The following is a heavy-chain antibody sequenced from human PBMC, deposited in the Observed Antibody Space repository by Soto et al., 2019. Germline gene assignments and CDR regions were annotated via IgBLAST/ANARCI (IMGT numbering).Heavy chain of an antibody. Sequence: QVQLVESGGGVVQPGRSLRLSCVTSGFTFSSYGMHWVRQAPGKGLEWVAAITHDGSSKSYADSVKGRFSISRDTSKSTLYLQVNSLRAEDTAVYYCAKEGGDWPFDYWGQGTLVTVSS. CDR1: GFTFSSYG. V-gene: IGHV3-30*18. CDR2: ITHDGSSK. J-gene: IGHJ4*02. CDR3: AKEGGDWPFDY. D-gene: IGHD2-21*02.